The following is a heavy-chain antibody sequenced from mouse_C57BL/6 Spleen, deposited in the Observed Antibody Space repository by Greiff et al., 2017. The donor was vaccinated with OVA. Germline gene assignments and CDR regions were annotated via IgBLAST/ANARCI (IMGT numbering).Heavy chain of an antibody. CDR2: IDPSDSET. D-gene: IGHD2-4*01. V-gene: IGHV1-52*01. J-gene: IGHJ2*01. CDR1: GYTFTSYW. CDR3: ARRNYDYVHFDY. Sequence: QVQLQQPGAELVRPGSSVKLSCKASGYTFTSYWMHWVKQRPIQGLEWIGNIDPSDSETHYNQKFKDKATLTVDKSSSTAYMQLSSLTSEDSAVYYCARRNYDYVHFDYWGQGTTLTVSS.